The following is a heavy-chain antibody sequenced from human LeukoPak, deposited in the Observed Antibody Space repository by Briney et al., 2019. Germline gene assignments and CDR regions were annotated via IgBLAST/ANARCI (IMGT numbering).Heavy chain of an antibody. CDR1: GFTFSSYA. CDR2: ISYDGVNK. J-gene: IGHJ3*01. CDR3: ARAMRDDIVVVPAATDAFDF. Sequence: GGSLRLSCAASGFTFSSYALHWVRQAPGKGLEWVAVISYDGVNKYYADSVKGRFTISRDNSKNTLYLQMNSLRADDTAVYYCARAMRDDIVVVPAATDAFDFWGQGTTVTVSS. V-gene: IGHV3-30*04. D-gene: IGHD2-2*01.